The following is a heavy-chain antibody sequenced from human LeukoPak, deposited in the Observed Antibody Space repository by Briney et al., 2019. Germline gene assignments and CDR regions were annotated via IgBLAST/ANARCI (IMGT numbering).Heavy chain of an antibody. J-gene: IGHJ3*02. CDR1: GFTFSSYS. D-gene: IGHD3-10*01. CDR2: ISSSSSYI. CDR3: AIDVLWFGELLLSGAFDI. Sequence: GALVLSCAASGFTFSSYSMKWVRPAPGKGLEWVSSISSSSSYIYYADSVKGRFTLSRDNAKNSLYPQINCLTAEDTAVYDCAIDVLWFGELLLSGAFDIWGQGTMVTVSS. V-gene: IGHV3-21*01.